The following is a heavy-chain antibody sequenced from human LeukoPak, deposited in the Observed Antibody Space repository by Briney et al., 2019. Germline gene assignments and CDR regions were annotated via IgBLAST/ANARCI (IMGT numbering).Heavy chain of an antibody. J-gene: IGHJ4*02. D-gene: IGHD5-24*01. CDR2: ITSSSGYI. V-gene: IGHV3-21*01. CDR1: GLIFSTYS. CDR3: ARLLSGGHNFDY. Sequence: GGSLRLSCAASGLIFSTYSMNWVRQAPGKGVEWVSSITSSSGYILYADSVKGRFTIFRDNAKKSLFLQVTSLRPEDTAVYYCARLLSGGHNFDYWGQGTLVTVSS.